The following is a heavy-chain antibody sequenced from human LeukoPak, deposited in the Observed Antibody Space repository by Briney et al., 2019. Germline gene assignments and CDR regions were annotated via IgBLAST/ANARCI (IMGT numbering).Heavy chain of an antibody. CDR2: IKQDGSEK. J-gene: IGHJ4*02. D-gene: IGHD2-2*01. V-gene: IGHV3-7*04. Sequence: PGGSLRLSCAASGFTFSSYDMHWVRQAPGKGLEWVANIKQDGSEKYYVDSVKGRFTISRDNAKNSLYLQMNSLRAEDTAVYYCARGRYCSSTSCRFDYWGQGTLVTVSS. CDR1: GFTFSSYD. CDR3: ARGRYCSSTSCRFDY.